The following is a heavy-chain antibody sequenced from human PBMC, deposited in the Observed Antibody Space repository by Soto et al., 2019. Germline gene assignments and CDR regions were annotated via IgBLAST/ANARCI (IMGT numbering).Heavy chain of an antibody. V-gene: IGHV4-59*01. CDR1: GGSISSYY. CDR3: ARVRYYYGSGSYYVDY. CDR2: IYYSGST. D-gene: IGHD3-10*01. Sequence: PSATLSLTCTVSGGSISSYYWSWIRQPPGKGLEGIGYIYYSGSTNYNPSLKSRVTISVDTSKNQFSLKLSSVTAADTAVYYCARVRYYYGSGSYYVDYWGQGTLVTVSS. J-gene: IGHJ4*02.